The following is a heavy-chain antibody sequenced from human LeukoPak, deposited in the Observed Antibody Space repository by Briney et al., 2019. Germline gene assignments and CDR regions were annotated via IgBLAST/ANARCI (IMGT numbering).Heavy chain of an antibody. D-gene: IGHD4-23*01. CDR1: GYSISSGYY. CDR3: VRVDNGGNYFDY. V-gene: IGHV4-38-2*02. CDR2: IYHSGTT. J-gene: IGHJ4*02. Sequence: SETLSLTCTVSGYSISSGYYWGWIRQPPGKGLEWIGSIYHSGTTYDNPSLKSRVTISVDTSKNQFSLRLSSVTAADTAVYYCVRVDNGGNYFDYWGQGTLVTVSS.